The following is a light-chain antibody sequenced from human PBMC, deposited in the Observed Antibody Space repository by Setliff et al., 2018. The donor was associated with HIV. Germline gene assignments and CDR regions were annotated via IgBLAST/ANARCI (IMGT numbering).Light chain of an antibody. J-gene: IGLJ1*01. V-gene: IGLV2-14*03. CDR3: SSYAGSNNYV. Sequence: QSVLTQPASVSGSPGQVITVSCTGTRSDVGAYNSVSWFQQHPGRAPKLIIFDVSSRPSGVSNRFSGSKFGNTASLTISGLQTEDEADYYCSSYAGSNNYVFGSGTKVTVL. CDR2: DVS. CDR1: RSDVGAYNS.